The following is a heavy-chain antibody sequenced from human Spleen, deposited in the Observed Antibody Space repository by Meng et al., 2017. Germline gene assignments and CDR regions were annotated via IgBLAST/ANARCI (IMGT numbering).Heavy chain of an antibody. D-gene: IGHD3-10*01. CDR1: GYSFSANY. J-gene: IGHJ5*02. V-gene: IGHV1-2*02. Sequence: ASVKVSCKASGYSFSANYMHWVRQAPGQDFEWMGWINPDGGATKYAQKFQGRISLTRDTSISTHYMELSGLRPDDAAVYYCARDRGLTTMVRGVITGVMGNWFDPWGHGTLVTVSS. CDR2: INPDGGAT. CDR3: ARDRGLTTMVRGVITGVMGNWFDP.